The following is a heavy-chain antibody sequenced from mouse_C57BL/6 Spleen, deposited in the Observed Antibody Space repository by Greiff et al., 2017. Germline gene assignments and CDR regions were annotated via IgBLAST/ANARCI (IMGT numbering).Heavy chain of an antibody. D-gene: IGHD1-1*01. V-gene: IGHV1-80*01. CDR1: GYAFSSYW. CDR3: ARATVVASGWFAY. CDR2: IYPGDGDT. Sequence: QVQLKQSGAELVKPGASVKISCKASGYAFSSYWMNWVKQRPGKGLEWIGQIYPGDGDTNYNGKFQGKATLTADKSSSTAYMQLSSLTSEDSAVYFCARATVVASGWFAYWGQGTLVTVSA. J-gene: IGHJ3*01.